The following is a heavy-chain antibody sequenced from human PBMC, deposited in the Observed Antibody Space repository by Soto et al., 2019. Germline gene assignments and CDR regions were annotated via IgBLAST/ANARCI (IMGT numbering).Heavy chain of an antibody. CDR2: IYSGGST. J-gene: IGHJ5*02. D-gene: IGHD4-4*01. CDR1: GFTVSNNS. Sequence: EVQLVESGGGLVQPGGSLRLSCAASGFTVSNNSMTWVRQSPGKGLEWVSVIYSGGSTSYADYVKGRFTISSDNSKNTLYLQMNSLRAEDTAVYYCARARDYSNWFDPWGQGTLFTVSS. V-gene: IGHV3-66*01. CDR3: ARARDYSNWFDP.